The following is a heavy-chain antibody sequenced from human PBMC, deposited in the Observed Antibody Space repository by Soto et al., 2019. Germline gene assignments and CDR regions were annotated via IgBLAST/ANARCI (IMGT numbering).Heavy chain of an antibody. V-gene: IGHV3-30*18. CDR2: ISYDGSNK. Sequence: GGSLRLSCAASGFTFSSYGMHWVRQAPGKGLEWVAVISYDGSNKYYADSVKGRFTISRDNSKNTLCLQMNSLRAEDTAVYYCAKSVRVATLDYWGQGTLVTVSS. J-gene: IGHJ4*02. CDR1: GFTFSSYG. CDR3: AKSVRVATLDY. D-gene: IGHD5-12*01.